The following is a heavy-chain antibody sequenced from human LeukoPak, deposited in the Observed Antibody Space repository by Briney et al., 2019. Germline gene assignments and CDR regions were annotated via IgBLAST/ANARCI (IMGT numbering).Heavy chain of an antibody. V-gene: IGHV4-61*02. CDR3: AGGAVVPAQMGYFDY. CDR1: RGSISSGSHY. CDR2: IYTSGST. J-gene: IGHJ4*02. Sequence: SETLSLTCTVSRGSISSGSHYWRWLRQPAGKGLEWLGRIYTSGSTNYNPSLKSRVPISVETSKNQFSLKLTSVTAADTAVYYCAGGAVVPAQMGYFDYWGQGTLVTVSS. D-gene: IGHD2-2*01.